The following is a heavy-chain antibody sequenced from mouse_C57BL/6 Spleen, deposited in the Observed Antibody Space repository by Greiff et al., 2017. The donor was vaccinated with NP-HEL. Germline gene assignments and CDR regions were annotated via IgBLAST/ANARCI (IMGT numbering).Heavy chain of an antibody. CDR3: ARWGGNYEGNYAMDD. CDR2: IDPNSGGT. D-gene: IGHD2-1*01. CDR1: GYTFTSYW. J-gene: IGHJ4*01. Sequence: QQSCKASGYTFTSYWMHWVKQRPGRGLEWIGRIDPNSGGTKYNEKFKSKATLTVDKPSSTAYMQLSSLTSEDSAVYYCARWGGNYEGNYAMDDWGQGTSVTVSS. V-gene: IGHV1-72*01.